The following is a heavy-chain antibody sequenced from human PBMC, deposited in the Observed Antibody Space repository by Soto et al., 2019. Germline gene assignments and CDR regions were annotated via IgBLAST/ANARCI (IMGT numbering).Heavy chain of an antibody. D-gene: IGHD5-18*01. Sequence: QVQLVQSGAEVKKPGSSVKVSCKASGGTFSSYTISWVRQAPGQGLEWMGRIIPILGIANYAQKFQGRGTITADKSTSTAYMELSSLRSEDTAVYYCARDGGRRYSYGSGYYYYYMDVWGKGTTVTVSS. CDR3: ARDGGRRYSYGSGYYYYYMDV. CDR2: IIPILGIA. V-gene: IGHV1-69*08. CDR1: GGTFSSYT. J-gene: IGHJ6*03.